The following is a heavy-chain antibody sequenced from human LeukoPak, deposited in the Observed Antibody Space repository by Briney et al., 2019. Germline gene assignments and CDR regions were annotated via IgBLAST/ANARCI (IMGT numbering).Heavy chain of an antibody. V-gene: IGHV3-23*01. D-gene: IGHD3-22*01. CDR1: GFTFSSYG. J-gene: IGHJ4*02. CDR3: AKGYFYDSSGYYYGMDYFDY. Sequence: GGSLRLSCAASGFTFSSYGMHWVRQAPGKGLEWVSVISTSGGSTFYADSVKGRFTISRDNSKNTVYLQMNSLRAEDTAVYFCAKGYFYDSSGYYYGMDYFDYWGQGTLVTVSS. CDR2: ISTSGGST.